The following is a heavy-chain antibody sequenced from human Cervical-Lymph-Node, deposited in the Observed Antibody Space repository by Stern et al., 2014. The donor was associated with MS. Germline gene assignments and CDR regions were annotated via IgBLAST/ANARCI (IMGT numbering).Heavy chain of an antibody. CDR2: IIPMAGTT. CDR3: TRSGRYCNNGVCYPYNWLDP. Sequence: QVQLVQSGAEVKKPGSSVKVSCKPSGGTFTSYAISWVRQAPGQGLEWMGGIIPMAGTTRYAQKFQGRVTIIADESTSIGYMELSGLRFDDTAVYFCTRSGRYCNNGVCYPYNWLDPWGQGTLVTVTS. J-gene: IGHJ5*02. CDR1: GGTFTSYA. V-gene: IGHV1-69*01. D-gene: IGHD2-8*01.